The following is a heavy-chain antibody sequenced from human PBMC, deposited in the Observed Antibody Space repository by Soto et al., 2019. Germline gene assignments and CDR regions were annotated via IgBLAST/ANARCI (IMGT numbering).Heavy chain of an antibody. V-gene: IGHV4-4*02. CDR3: ATSYGNAWYTY. D-gene: IGHD6-13*01. Sequence: PSETLSLTCAVSGGSISSSNWWSWVRQPPGKGLEWIGEIYHSGSTNYNPSLKSRLTISVDRSKNQFTLQLTSVTVADTAVYYCATSYGNAWYTYWGQGTQVTVS. J-gene: IGHJ4*02. CDR1: GGSISSSNW. CDR2: IYHSGST.